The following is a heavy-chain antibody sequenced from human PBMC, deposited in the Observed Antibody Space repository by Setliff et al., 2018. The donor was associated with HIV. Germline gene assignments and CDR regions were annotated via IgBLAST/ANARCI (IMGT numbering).Heavy chain of an antibody. CDR2: ITGSGGAT. CDR1: GFTFSTCG. V-gene: IGHV3-23*01. Sequence: LRLSCAASGFTFSTCGMSWVRQASGKGLEWVSAITGSGGATYYADSVEGRFTISRDNSKSTLYLQMNSLRAEDTAVYYCAKDVGHTTGFQFDYWGQGTLVTVSS. J-gene: IGHJ4*02. CDR3: AKDVGHTTGFQFDY. D-gene: IGHD1-1*01.